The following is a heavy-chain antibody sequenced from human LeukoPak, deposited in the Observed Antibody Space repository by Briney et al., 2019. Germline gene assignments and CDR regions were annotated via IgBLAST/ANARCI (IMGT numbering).Heavy chain of an antibody. Sequence: QPGGSLRLSCAASGFTFSSYGMHWVRQAPGKGLEWVAVIWYDGSNKYYADSVKGRFTISRDNSKNTLYLQMNSLRAEDTAVYYCARGLFTMVRGVIGYWGQGTLVTASS. J-gene: IGHJ4*02. CDR1: GFTFSSYG. CDR2: IWYDGSNK. D-gene: IGHD3-10*01. CDR3: ARGLFTMVRGVIGY. V-gene: IGHV3-33*01.